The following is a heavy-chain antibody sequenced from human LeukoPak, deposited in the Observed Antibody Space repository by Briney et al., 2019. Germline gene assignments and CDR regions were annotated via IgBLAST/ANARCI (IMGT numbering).Heavy chain of an antibody. CDR2: IYYSGST. D-gene: IGHD2-15*01. V-gene: IGHV4-31*03. Sequence: SETLSLTCTVSGGSISSGGYYWSWIRQHPGKGLEWIGYIYYSGSTYYNPSLKSRVTISVDTSKNQFSLKLSSVTAADTAVYYCARAGVVAATPGPLLDYWGQGTLVTVSS. CDR3: ARAGVVAATPGPLLDY. CDR1: GGSISSGGYY. J-gene: IGHJ4*02.